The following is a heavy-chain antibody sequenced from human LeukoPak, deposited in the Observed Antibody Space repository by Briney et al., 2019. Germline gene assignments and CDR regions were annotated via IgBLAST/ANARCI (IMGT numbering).Heavy chain of an antibody. CDR2: ISYDGSNK. CDR1: GFTFSSYG. D-gene: IGHD4-17*01. V-gene: IGHV3-30*03. J-gene: IGHJ4*02. CDR3: ASLYYGDYEKRPIDY. Sequence: PGGSLRLSCAASGFTFSSYGMHWVRQAPGKGLEWVAVISYDGSNKYYADSVKGRFTVSRDNAKNSLYLQMNSLRAEDTAVYYCASLYYGDYEKRPIDYWGQGTLVTVSS.